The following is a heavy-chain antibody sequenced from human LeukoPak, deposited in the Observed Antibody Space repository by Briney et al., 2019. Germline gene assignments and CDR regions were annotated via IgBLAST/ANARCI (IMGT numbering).Heavy chain of an antibody. CDR3: AKRLSRGYFGKLIFDF. Sequence: GGSLRLSCAAAGFAFNDFAMSWVRQTPGKGLEWVSSITSTGESTYYADSLRGRFTISRDNSGGTLYLQMNGLRTEDSAVYYCAKRLSRGYFGKLIFDFWGQGALVTVSS. D-gene: IGHD3-9*01. CDR1: GFAFNDFA. J-gene: IGHJ4*02. CDR2: ITSTGEST. V-gene: IGHV3-23*01.